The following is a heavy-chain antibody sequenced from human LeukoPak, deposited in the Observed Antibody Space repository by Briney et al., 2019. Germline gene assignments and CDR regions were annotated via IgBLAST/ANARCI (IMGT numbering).Heavy chain of an antibody. CDR1: GGSISSYY. Sequence: SETLSLTCTVSGGSISSYYWSWIRQPAGKGLEWIGRIYTSGSTNYNPSLKSRVTMSVDTSKNQFSLKLSSVTAADTAVYYCARDVPSITPDSSGWYYWGQGTPVTVSS. CDR3: ARDVPSITPDSSGWYY. V-gene: IGHV4-4*07. J-gene: IGHJ4*02. CDR2: IYTSGST. D-gene: IGHD6-19*01.